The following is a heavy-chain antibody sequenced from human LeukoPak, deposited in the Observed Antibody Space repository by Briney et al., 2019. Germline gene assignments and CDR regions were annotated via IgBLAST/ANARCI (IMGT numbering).Heavy chain of an antibody. CDR2: ISGNGGGT. CDR1: GFTFSSYA. CDR3: AKTVEVVPAAIRGGAFDI. Sequence: PGGSLRLSCAASGFTFSSYAMSWVRQAPGKGLEWVSTISGNGGGTYYADSVKGRFTISRDNSKNTLYLQMNSQRAEDTAVYYCAKTVEVVPAAIRGGAFDIWGQGTMVTVSS. J-gene: IGHJ3*02. V-gene: IGHV3-23*01. D-gene: IGHD2-2*02.